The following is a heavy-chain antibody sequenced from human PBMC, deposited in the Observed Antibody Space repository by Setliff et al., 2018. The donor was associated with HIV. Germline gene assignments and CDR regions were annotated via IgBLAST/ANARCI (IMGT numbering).Heavy chain of an antibody. CDR3: ARTPELLGNAFDI. CDR1: GFTFSSYS. CDR2: ISSSSSYI. J-gene: IGHJ3*02. V-gene: IGHV3-21*01. Sequence: PGGSLRLSCAASGFTFSSYSMNWVRQAPGKGLEWVSSISSSSSYIYYADSVKGRFTISRDNAKNSLYLQMNSLRAEDTAVYYCARTPELLGNAFDIWGQGTMVTVS. D-gene: IGHD1-26*01.